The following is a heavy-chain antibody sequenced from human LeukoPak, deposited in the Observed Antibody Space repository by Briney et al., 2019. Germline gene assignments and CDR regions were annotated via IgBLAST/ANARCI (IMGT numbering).Heavy chain of an antibody. CDR2: ISSNGGST. J-gene: IGHJ4*02. CDR1: GFTFSRYA. D-gene: IGHD1-20*01. Sequence: SGGSLTLSCAASGFTFSRYAMHWVRQAPGKGLESVSAISSNGGSTYYANSVKGRFTISRDNSKNTLYLQMGSLRAEDLAVYYCARDFGLTGKVDYWGQGTLVTVSS. V-gene: IGHV3-64*01. CDR3: ARDFGLTGKVDY.